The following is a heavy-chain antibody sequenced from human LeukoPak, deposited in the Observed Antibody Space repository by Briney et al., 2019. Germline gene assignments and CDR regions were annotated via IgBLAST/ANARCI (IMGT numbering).Heavy chain of an antibody. V-gene: IGHV3-48*03. CDR3: ARDPTYYYDSSGYYRPLHDAFDF. CDR2: ISSSGSTI. Sequence: PGGSLRLSCAASGFTFSSYEMNWVRQAPGKGLEWVSYISSSGSTIYYADSVKGRFTISRDNAKNSLYLQMNSLRAEDTAVYYCARDPTYYYDSSGYYRPLHDAFDFWGQGTMVTVSS. CDR1: GFTFSSYE. J-gene: IGHJ3*01. D-gene: IGHD3-22*01.